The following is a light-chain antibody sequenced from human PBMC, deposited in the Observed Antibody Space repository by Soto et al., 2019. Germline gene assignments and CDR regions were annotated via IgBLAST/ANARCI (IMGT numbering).Light chain of an antibody. Sequence: QSALTQPASVSGSPGQSITISCTGTSSDVGRYNFVSWYQQHPGKAPKLMIYEVSKRPSGVSNRLSGSKSGNTASLTISGLQAEDEADYYCCSYAGSSPSLVFGGGTKVTVL. CDR3: CSYAGSSPSLV. CDR2: EVS. CDR1: SSDVGRYNF. V-gene: IGLV2-23*02. J-gene: IGLJ3*02.